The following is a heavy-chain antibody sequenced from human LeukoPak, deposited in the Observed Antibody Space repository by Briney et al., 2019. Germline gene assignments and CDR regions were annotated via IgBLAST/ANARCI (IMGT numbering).Heavy chain of an antibody. V-gene: IGHV4-59*11. Sequence: PSETLSLTCTVSGGSISSHYWSWIRQPPGKGLEWIGYIYCSGSTNYNPSLKSRVTISVDTSKNQFSLKLSSVTAADTAVYYCARGKAAAGTYWFDPWGQGTLVTVSS. CDR2: IYCSGST. J-gene: IGHJ5*02. CDR3: ARGKAAAGTYWFDP. CDR1: GGSISSHY. D-gene: IGHD6-13*01.